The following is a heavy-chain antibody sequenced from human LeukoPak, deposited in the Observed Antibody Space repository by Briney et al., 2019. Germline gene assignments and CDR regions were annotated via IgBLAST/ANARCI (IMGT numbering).Heavy chain of an antibody. Sequence: PSETLSLTCTVSGGSISSYYWSWIRQPAGKGLEWIGRIYTSGSTNYNPSLKSRVTMSVDTSKNQFSLKLGSVTAADTAVYYCAREMGIAVAGTRWFDPWGQGTLVTVSS. CDR2: IYTSGST. D-gene: IGHD6-19*01. CDR3: AREMGIAVAGTRWFDP. V-gene: IGHV4-4*07. CDR1: GGSISSYY. J-gene: IGHJ5*02.